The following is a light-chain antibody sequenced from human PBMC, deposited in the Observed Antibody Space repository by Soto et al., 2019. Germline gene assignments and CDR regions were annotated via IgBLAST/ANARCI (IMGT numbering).Light chain of an antibody. CDR2: KAS. CDR1: QSVSTS. Sequence: DIQMTQSPSTLSAYVGDRATITCRASQSVSTSLAWYQQKPGKAPKLLIFKASALESGVPSRFSGSGSGTEFTLTISSLQPDDFATYYCQQYDSYSYTFGQGTKVDIK. J-gene: IGKJ2*01. V-gene: IGKV1-5*03. CDR3: QQYDSYSYT.